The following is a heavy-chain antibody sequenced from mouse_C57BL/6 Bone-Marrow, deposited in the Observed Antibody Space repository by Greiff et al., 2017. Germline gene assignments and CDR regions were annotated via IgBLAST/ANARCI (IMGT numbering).Heavy chain of an antibody. CDR2: IDPSDSYT. D-gene: IGHD1-1*01. V-gene: IGHV1-50*01. Sequence: QVHVKQPGAELVKPGASVKLSCKASGYTFTSYWMQWVKQRPGQGLEWIGEIDPSDSYTTYTQKFKGKATLTVDTSSSTAYMQLSSLTSEDSAVYDCAKITTVVATDYFDYWGQGTTLTVSS. CDR1: GYTFTSYW. CDR3: AKITTVVATDYFDY. J-gene: IGHJ2*01.